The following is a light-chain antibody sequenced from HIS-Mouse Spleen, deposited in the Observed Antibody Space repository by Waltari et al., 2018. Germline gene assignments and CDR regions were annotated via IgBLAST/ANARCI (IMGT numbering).Light chain of an antibody. J-gene: IGLJ2*01. V-gene: IGLV2-11*01. CDR2: EVS. CDR3: QAWDSSTV. Sequence: QSALTQPRSVSGSPGQSVTISCTGTSSDVGGYNYVSWYQQHPGKAPKLMIYEVSKRPSGVPDRFSGSNSGNTATLTISGTQAMDEADYYCQAWDSSTVFGGGTKLTVL. CDR1: SSDVGGYNY.